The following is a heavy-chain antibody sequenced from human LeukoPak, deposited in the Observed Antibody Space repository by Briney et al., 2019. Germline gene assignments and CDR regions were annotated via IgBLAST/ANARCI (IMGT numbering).Heavy chain of an antibody. J-gene: IGHJ4*02. V-gene: IGHV4-39*07. Sequence: SETLSLTCTVSGGSINSSSYYWGWIRQPPGKGLEWIGSIYYSGSTYYNPSLKSRVTISVDTSKKQFSLRLSSVTAADTAVYYCARDLSRAVAEQVDYWGQGTLVTVSS. CDR1: GGSINSSSYY. D-gene: IGHD6-19*01. CDR2: IYYSGST. CDR3: ARDLSRAVAEQVDY.